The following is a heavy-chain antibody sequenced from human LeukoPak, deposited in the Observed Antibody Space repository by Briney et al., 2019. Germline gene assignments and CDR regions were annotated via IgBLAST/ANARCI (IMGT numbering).Heavy chain of an antibody. V-gene: IGHV4-31*03. CDR3: ARTSSSWGMGDY. Sequence: PSETLSLTCTVSGGSISSGGYYWSWIRQHPGKGLEWIGYIYYSGSTYYNPSLKSRVTISVDTSKNQFSLKLSSVTAADTAVYYCARTSSSWGMGDYWGQGTLVTVSS. CDR2: IYYSGST. D-gene: IGHD6-13*01. J-gene: IGHJ4*02. CDR1: GGSISSGGYY.